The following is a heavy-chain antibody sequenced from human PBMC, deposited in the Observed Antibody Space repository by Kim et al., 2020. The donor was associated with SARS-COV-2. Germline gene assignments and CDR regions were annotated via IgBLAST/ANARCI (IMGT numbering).Heavy chain of an antibody. Sequence: AESVKGRFTISKDNSKNPLYLQMNSLRAEDTAVYYCARTHSGSYYSYFDYWGQGTLVTVSS. V-gene: IGHV3-30*01. CDR3: ARTHSGSYYSYFDY. J-gene: IGHJ4*02. D-gene: IGHD1-26*01.